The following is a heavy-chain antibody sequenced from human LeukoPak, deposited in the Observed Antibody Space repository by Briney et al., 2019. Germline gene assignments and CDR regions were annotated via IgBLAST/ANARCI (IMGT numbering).Heavy chain of an antibody. V-gene: IGHV3-30-3*01. D-gene: IGHD6-6*01. CDR2: ISYDGSNK. J-gene: IGHJ3*02. CDR1: GFTFSSYA. CDR3: ASWGSSSSGSFDI. Sequence: GGSLRLSCAASGFTFSSYAMHWVRQAPGKGLEWVAVISYDGSNKYYADSVKGRFTISRDNSKNTLYLQMNSLRAEDTAVYYCASWGSSSSGSFDIWGQGTMVTVSS.